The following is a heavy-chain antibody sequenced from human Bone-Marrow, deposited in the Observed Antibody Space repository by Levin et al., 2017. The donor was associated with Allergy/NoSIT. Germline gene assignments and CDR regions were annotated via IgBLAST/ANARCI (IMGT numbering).Heavy chain of an antibody. CDR1: GFTFSSYS. V-gene: IGHV3-21*01. Sequence: PGGSLRLSCAASGFTFSSYSMNWVRQAPGKGLEWVSSISSSSSYIYYADSVKGRFTIPRDNAKNSLYLQMNSLRAEDTAVYYCARGHYIVVVPAATRGDWFDPWGQGTLVTVSA. CDR3: ARGHYIVVVPAATRGDWFDP. CDR2: ISSSSSYI. D-gene: IGHD2-2*01. J-gene: IGHJ5*02.